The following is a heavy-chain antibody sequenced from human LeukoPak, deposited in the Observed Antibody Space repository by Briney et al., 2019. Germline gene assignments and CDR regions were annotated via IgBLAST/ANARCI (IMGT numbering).Heavy chain of an antibody. CDR1: GYTFTGYY. CDR2: INPNSGGT. CDR3: ARDLDYGDYGLFDAYYYGMDV. J-gene: IGHJ6*02. D-gene: IGHD4-17*01. V-gene: IGHV1-2*02. Sequence: APVKVSCKASGYTFTGYYMHWVRQAPGQGLEWMGWINPNSGGTNYAQKLQGRVTMTRDTSISTAYMELSRLRSDDTAVYYCARDLDYGDYGLFDAYYYGMDVWGQGTTVTVSS.